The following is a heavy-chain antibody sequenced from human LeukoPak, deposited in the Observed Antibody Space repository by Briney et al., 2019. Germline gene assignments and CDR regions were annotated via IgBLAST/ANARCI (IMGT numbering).Heavy chain of an antibody. D-gene: IGHD5-18*01. V-gene: IGHV4-61*02. Sequence: SETLSLTCTVSGGSISSGSYYWSWIRQPAGKGLEWIGRIYTSGSTNYNPSLKSRVTISVGTSKNQFSLKLSSVTAADTAVYYCASLVRGYSYGYHGWGQGTLVTVSS. CDR2: IYTSGST. CDR1: GGSISSGSYY. CDR3: ASLVRGYSYGYHG. J-gene: IGHJ4*02.